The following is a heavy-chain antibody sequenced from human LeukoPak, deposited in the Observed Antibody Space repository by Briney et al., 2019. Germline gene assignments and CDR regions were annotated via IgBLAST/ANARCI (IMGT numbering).Heavy chain of an antibody. Sequence: SETLSLTCTVSGGSISSSSYYWGWIRQPPGKGLEWIGYIYYSGSTYYNPSLKSRVTISVDTSKNQFSLKLSSVTAADTAVYYCAREGSRDSSGYSLPDAFDIWGQGTMVTVSS. CDR3: AREGSRDSSGYSLPDAFDI. CDR2: IYYSGST. J-gene: IGHJ3*02. V-gene: IGHV4-30-4*08. D-gene: IGHD3-22*01. CDR1: GGSISSSSYY.